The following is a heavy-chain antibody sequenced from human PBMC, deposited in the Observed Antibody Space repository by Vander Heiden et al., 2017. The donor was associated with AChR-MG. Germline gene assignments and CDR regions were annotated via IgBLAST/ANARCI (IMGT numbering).Heavy chain of an antibody. J-gene: IGHJ4*02. V-gene: IGHV6-1*01. CDR3: AREIVEVGVTDYYFDY. CDR2: TYYRSKWYN. CDR1: GDSVSSNSAA. D-gene: IGHD2-21*01. Sequence: QVQLQQSGPGLVKPSQTLSLTCAISGDSVSSNSAAWNWIRQSPSRGLEWLGRTYYRSKWYNDYAVSVKSRITINTDTSKNQCSLQLNSVTSEETAVYYCAREIVEVGVTDYYFDYWGQGTLVTVSS.